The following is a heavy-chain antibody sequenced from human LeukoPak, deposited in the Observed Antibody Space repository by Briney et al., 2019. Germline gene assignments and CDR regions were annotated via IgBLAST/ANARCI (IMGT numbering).Heavy chain of an antibody. Sequence: ASVKVSCKASGYTFTSYGISWVRQAPGQGLEWMGWISAYNGNTNYAQKLQGRVTMTTDTSTSTAYMELRSLRSDDTAVYYCAREVYYDILTARVYYYYGMDVWGQGTTVTVSS. V-gene: IGHV1-18*01. CDR1: GYTFTSYG. D-gene: IGHD3-9*01. CDR2: ISAYNGNT. CDR3: AREVYYDILTARVYYYYGMDV. J-gene: IGHJ6*02.